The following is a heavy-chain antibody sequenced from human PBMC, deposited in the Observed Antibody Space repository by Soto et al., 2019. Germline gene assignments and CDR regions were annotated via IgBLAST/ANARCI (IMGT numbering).Heavy chain of an antibody. J-gene: IGHJ6*02. Sequence: GGSLRLSCAASGFTFSSYGMHWVRQAPGKGLEWVAVIWYDGSNKYYADSVKGRFTISRDNSKNTLYLQMNSLRAEDTAVYYCARDRVVPAARILLLEYGMDVWGQGTTVTVSS. CDR3: ARDRVVPAARILLLEYGMDV. V-gene: IGHV3-33*01. CDR2: IWYDGSNK. CDR1: GFTFSSYG. D-gene: IGHD2-2*01.